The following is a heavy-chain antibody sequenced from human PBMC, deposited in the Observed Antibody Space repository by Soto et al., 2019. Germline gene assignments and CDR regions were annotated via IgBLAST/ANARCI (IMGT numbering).Heavy chain of an antibody. CDR1: GYSISSGYY. V-gene: IGHV4-38-2*02. J-gene: IGHJ6*02. Sequence: SETLSLTCAVSGYSISSGYYWGWIRQPPGKGLEWIGSIYHSGSTYYNPSLKSRVTISVDTSKNQFSLKLSSVTAADTAVYYCARDVYDFWSGNYGMDVLGQGTTVT. D-gene: IGHD3-3*01. CDR2: IYHSGST. CDR3: ARDVYDFWSGNYGMDV.